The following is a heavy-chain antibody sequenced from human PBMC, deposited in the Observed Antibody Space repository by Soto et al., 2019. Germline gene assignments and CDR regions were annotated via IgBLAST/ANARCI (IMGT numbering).Heavy chain of an antibody. Sequence: ASVKVSCKASGYTFTGYYMHWVRQAPGQGLEWMGWINPNSGGTNYAQKFQGWVTMTRDTSISTAYMELSRLRSDDTAVYYCAREFFVNSSSWYFHWFDPWGPGTLVTVSS. V-gene: IGHV1-2*04. D-gene: IGHD6-13*01. CDR2: INPNSGGT. J-gene: IGHJ5*02. CDR3: AREFFVNSSSWYFHWFDP. CDR1: GYTFTGYY.